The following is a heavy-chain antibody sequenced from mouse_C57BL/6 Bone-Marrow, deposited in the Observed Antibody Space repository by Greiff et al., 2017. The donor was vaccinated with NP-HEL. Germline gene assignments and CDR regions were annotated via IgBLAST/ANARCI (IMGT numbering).Heavy chain of an antibody. J-gene: IGHJ1*03. CDR2: IYPGDGDT. D-gene: IGHD1-1*01. CDR3: AHYYGSSRGYFDV. Sequence: QVQLQQSGPELVKPGASVKISCKASGYAFSSSWMNWVKQRPGKGLEWIGRIYPGDGDTNYNGKFKGKATLTADKSSSTAYMQLSSLTSEDSAVYFCAHYYGSSRGYFDVWGTGTTVTVSS. CDR1: GYAFSSSW. V-gene: IGHV1-82*01.